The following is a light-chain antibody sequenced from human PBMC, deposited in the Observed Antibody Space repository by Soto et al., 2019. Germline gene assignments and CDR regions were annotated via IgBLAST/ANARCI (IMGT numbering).Light chain of an antibody. J-gene: IGKJ2*01. Sequence: PGERVTLSCRASQSVSSSYLTWYQQKPGQAPRLLIYGASTRATGIPVRFSGSGSGTDFTLTISSLQPEDFAVYYCQQDYNLPPYTFGQGTKLEIK. CDR2: GAS. CDR3: QQDYNLPPYT. CDR1: QSVSSSY. V-gene: IGKV3D-7*01.